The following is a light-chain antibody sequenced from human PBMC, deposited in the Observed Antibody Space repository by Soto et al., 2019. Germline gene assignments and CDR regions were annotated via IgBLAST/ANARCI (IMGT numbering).Light chain of an antibody. CDR3: QKYGSSPRT. Sequence: EIVLTRSRGTLSLSPGERGTLSCRASQRVSSSYLAWYQLKPGQAPRLLIYGASSRAIGIPDRFSGSGSGTDFTLTISSLDPEDFAVYFCQKYGSSPRTCGQGTKVDIK. J-gene: IGKJ1*01. V-gene: IGKV3-20*01. CDR2: GAS. CDR1: QRVSSSY.